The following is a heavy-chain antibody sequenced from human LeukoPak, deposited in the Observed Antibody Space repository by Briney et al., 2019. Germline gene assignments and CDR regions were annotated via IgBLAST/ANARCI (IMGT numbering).Heavy chain of an antibody. CDR3: ARSGVMGSFGDY. CDR1: GYTFTGYY. D-gene: IGHD1-26*01. Sequence: ASVKVSCKASGYTFTGYYMHWVRQAPEQGLEWMGRINPNSGGTNYAQKFQGRVTMTRDTSISTAYMELSRLRSDDTAVYYCARSGVMGSFGDYWGQGTLVTVSS. J-gene: IGHJ4*02. V-gene: IGHV1-2*06. CDR2: INPNSGGT.